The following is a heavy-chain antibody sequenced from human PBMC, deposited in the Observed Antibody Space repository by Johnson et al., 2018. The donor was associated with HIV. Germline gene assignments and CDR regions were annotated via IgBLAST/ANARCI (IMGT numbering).Heavy chain of an antibody. CDR1: DFTVSSNY. CDR2: ISFAGTKK. D-gene: IGHD1-26*01. Sequence: QVQLVESGGGLIQPGGSLRLSCAASDFTVSSNYMNWVRQAPGKGLEWVAAISFAGTKKNNADSVKGRFTISRDNSKNTLYLQMNSLRAEDTAVYYCARGGKWGIVGARGAFDIWGQGTMV. CDR3: ARGGKWGIVGARGAFDI. J-gene: IGHJ3*02. V-gene: IGHV3-30*03.